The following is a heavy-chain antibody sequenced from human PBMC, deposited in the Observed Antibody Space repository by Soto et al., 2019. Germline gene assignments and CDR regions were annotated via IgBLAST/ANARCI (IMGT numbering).Heavy chain of an antibody. D-gene: IGHD3-9*01. J-gene: IGHJ4*02. CDR3: ASVGGHHLSTGPEDY. V-gene: IGHV3-11*05. Sequence: QVRLVESGGGLVKPGGSLRLSCAASRFSFRDYYMSWMRQAPGKGLEWVSYISPGGSDTDYIGSVKGRFSVSRDNAKNPLFLQLHRLRAEDTAVYYCASVGGHHLSTGPEDYWGQGTLVTVSS. CDR1: RFSFRDYY. CDR2: ISPGGSDT.